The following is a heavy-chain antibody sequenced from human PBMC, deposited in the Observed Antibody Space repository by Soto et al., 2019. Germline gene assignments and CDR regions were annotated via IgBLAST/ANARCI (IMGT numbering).Heavy chain of an antibody. CDR1: GFTFSSYA. D-gene: IGHD3-3*01. J-gene: IGHJ4*02. V-gene: IGHV3-23*01. Sequence: GGSLRLSCAASGFTFSSYAMSWVRQAPGKGLEWVSAISGSGGSTYYADSVKGRFTISRDNSKNTLYLQMNSLRAEDTAVYYCAKVTTIFGVVIPRFGYWGQGTLVTVLL. CDR2: ISGSGGST. CDR3: AKVTTIFGVVIPRFGY.